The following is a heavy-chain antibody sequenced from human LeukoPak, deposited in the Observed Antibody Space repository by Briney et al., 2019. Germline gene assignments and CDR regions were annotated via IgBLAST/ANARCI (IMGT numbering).Heavy chain of an antibody. CDR3: ARELESIAVFDY. CDR1: GFTFSSYG. D-gene: IGHD6-6*01. Sequence: GGSLRLSCAASGFTFSSYGMSWVRQAPGKGLEWVSSISSSSSYIYYADSVKGRFTISRDNAKNSLYLQMNSLRAEDTAVYYCARELESIAVFDYWGQGTLVTVSS. V-gene: IGHV3-21*01. J-gene: IGHJ4*02. CDR2: ISSSSSYI.